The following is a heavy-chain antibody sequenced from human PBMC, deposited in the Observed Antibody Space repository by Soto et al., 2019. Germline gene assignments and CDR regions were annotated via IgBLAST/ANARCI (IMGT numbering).Heavy chain of an antibody. CDR1: GFTFSSYA. V-gene: IGHV3-23*01. CDR2: VSAGGDIT. Sequence: DVQLLESGGHLVQPGGSLRLSCAASGFTFSSYAMSWVRQAPGKVLEWGSSVSAGGDITYYSDSVKGRFTISRDNSNNALFLQMNSLRIEDTALYYCARGDRGGSGSPASYYYSGLDVWGQGTKVTVS. J-gene: IGHJ6*02. CDR3: ARGDRGGSGSPASYYYSGLDV. D-gene: IGHD3-10*01.